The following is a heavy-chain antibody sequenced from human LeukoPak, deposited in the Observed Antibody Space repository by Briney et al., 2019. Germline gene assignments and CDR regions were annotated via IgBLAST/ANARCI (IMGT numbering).Heavy chain of an antibody. J-gene: IGHJ4*02. Sequence: SVKVSCKASGGTFSSYAISWVRQAPGQGLEWMGRIIPIPGITNYAQKFQGRVTITADKSTSTAYMELSSLRSEDTAVYYCARGYDYGDYVGDFDYWGQGTLVTVSS. CDR2: IIPIPGIT. CDR3: ARGYDYGDYVGDFDY. CDR1: GGTFSSYA. D-gene: IGHD4-17*01. V-gene: IGHV1-69*04.